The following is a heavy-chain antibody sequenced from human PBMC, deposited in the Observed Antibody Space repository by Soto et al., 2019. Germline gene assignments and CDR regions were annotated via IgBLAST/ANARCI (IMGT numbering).Heavy chain of an antibody. Sequence: GASVKVSCKASGYTFTSYGISWVRQAPGQGLEWMGWISAYNGNTNYAQKLQGRVTMTTDTSTSTAYMGLRSLRSDDTAVYYCARSSGWYDEGYYYYGMDVWGQGTTVTVSS. CDR2: ISAYNGNT. CDR3: ARSSGWYDEGYYYYGMDV. J-gene: IGHJ6*02. CDR1: GYTFTSYG. V-gene: IGHV1-18*01. D-gene: IGHD6-19*01.